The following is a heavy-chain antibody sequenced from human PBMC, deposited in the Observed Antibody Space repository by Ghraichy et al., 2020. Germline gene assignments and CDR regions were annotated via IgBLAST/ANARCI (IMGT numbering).Heavy chain of an antibody. CDR1: GGSFSGYY. J-gene: IGHJ4*02. V-gene: IGHV4-34*01. Sequence: SCAVYGGSFSGYYWSWIRQPPGKGLEWIGEINHSGSTNYNPSLKSRVTISVDTSKNQFSLKLSSVTAADTAVYYCARDFLRYSSSWLNPTPIDYWGQGTLVTVSS. D-gene: IGHD6-13*01. CDR3: ARDFLRYSSSWLNPTPIDY. CDR2: INHSGST.